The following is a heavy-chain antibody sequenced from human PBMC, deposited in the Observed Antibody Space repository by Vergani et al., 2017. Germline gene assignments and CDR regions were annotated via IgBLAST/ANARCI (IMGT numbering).Heavy chain of an antibody. Sequence: EVQMVESGGGLVKPGGSLRLSCVDSGFTFSHYSMNWVRQAPGKGLEWVSYISSSGSTIYYADSVKVRFTIARDNAKNSLYLQMNSLRAEDTAVYYCARKLGYCSSTICYTLRPYYYYMDVWGKGTTVTVSS. CDR2: ISSSGSTI. J-gene: IGHJ6*03. CDR1: GFTFSHYS. D-gene: IGHD2-2*02. V-gene: IGHV3-21*05. CDR3: ARKLGYCSSTICYTLRPYYYYMDV.